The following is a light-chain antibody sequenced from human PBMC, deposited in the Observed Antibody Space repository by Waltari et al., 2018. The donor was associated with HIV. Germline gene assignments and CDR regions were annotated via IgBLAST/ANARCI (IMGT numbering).Light chain of an antibody. V-gene: IGKV1-5*03. J-gene: IGKJ2*01. CDR2: KTS. Sequence: IQMTQSPSTLSASIGDRVSITCRASHNVGTWLAWYQQKPGKAPSLLISKTSTLESGVPTTFRGSGSGTYYSLTISALRPDDFASYFCQQYSSFHITVGPVTKL. CDR1: HNVGTW. CDR3: QQYSSFHIT.